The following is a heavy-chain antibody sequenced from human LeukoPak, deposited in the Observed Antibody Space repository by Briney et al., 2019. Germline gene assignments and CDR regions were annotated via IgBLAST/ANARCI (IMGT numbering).Heavy chain of an antibody. CDR1: GFTFSSYA. CDR3: AKLKQWQPQRYFFEY. J-gene: IGHJ4*02. V-gene: IGHV3-23*01. CDR2: FSGTSTN. Sequence: GGSLRLSCAASGFTFSSYAMSWVRQAPGKGLEWVSTFSGTSTNSYADAVKGRVAISRDNSKNTLYLQMNSLRAEDTAVYYCAKLKQWQPQRYFFEYWGQGALVTVAS. D-gene: IGHD6-19*01.